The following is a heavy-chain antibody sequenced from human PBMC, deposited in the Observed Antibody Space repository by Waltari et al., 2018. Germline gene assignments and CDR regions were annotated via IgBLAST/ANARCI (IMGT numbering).Heavy chain of an antibody. Sequence: EVQLLESGGGLVQPGGSLRLSCAASGFTFSSYAMSWVRQAPGKGLEWVSAISSSGGGTYYADSVKGRFTISRDNSKNTLYLQMNSLRAEDTAVYYCAKDRSLTSWFDPWGQGTLVTVSS. J-gene: IGHJ5*02. CDR3: AKDRSLTSWFDP. V-gene: IGHV3-23*01. CDR2: ISSSGGGT. CDR1: GFTFSSYA.